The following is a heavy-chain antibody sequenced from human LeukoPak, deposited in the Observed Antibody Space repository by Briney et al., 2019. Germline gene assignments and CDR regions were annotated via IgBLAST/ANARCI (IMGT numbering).Heavy chain of an antibody. CDR3: ARDSDILTGRGMDV. D-gene: IGHD3-9*01. CDR1: GFTFSSYS. Sequence: GRSLRLSCAASGFTFSSYSLHWVRQAPGKGLEWVAIISYDGSNKYYADSVKGRFTISRDNSKNTLYLQMNSLRAEDTAVYYCARDSDILTGRGMDVWGQGTTVTVSS. J-gene: IGHJ6*02. CDR2: ISYDGSNK. V-gene: IGHV3-30*14.